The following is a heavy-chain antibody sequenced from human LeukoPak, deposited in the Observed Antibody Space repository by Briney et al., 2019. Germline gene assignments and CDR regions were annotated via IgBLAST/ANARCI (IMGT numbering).Heavy chain of an antibody. J-gene: IGHJ3*02. CDR2: IYPGDSDT. Sequence: KDGESLKISRKGSGYSFTSYWIGWVRQMPGKGLEWMGIIYPGDSDTRYSPSFQGQVTISADKSISTAYLQWSSLKASDTAMYYCARQSYYYDSSGYYKSTDAFDIWGQGTMVTVSS. CDR3: ARQSYYYDSSGYYKSTDAFDI. D-gene: IGHD3-22*01. CDR1: GYSFTSYW. V-gene: IGHV5-51*01.